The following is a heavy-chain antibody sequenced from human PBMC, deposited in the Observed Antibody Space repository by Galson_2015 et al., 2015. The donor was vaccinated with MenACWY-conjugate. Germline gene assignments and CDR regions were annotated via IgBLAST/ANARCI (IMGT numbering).Heavy chain of an antibody. CDR3: AKDPGGSGSYYINYFDY. Sequence: SLRLSCAASGFTFSSYAMSWVRQAPGKGLEWVSAISGSGGSTYYADSVKGRFTISRDNSKNTLYLQMNSLRAEDMAVYYCAKDPGGSGSYYINYFDYWGQGTLVTVSS. CDR1: GFTFSSYA. CDR2: ISGSGGST. V-gene: IGHV3-23*01. D-gene: IGHD3-10*01. J-gene: IGHJ4*02.